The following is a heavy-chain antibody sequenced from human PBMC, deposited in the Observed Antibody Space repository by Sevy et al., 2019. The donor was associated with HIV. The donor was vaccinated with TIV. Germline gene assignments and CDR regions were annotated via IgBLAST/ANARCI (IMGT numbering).Heavy chain of an antibody. J-gene: IGHJ5*02. CDR1: GGTFSSYA. CDR2: IIPIFGTA. D-gene: IGHD2-15*01. V-gene: IGHV1-69*13. CDR3: ATVGLRYYSGSSSYEGDWLDP. Sequence: ASVKVSCKASGGTFSSYAISWVRQAPGQGLEWMGGIIPIFGTANYAQKFQGRVTITADESTSTAYMELSSLRSEDTAVYYCATVGLRYYSGSSSYEGDWLDPWGQGTQVTVSS.